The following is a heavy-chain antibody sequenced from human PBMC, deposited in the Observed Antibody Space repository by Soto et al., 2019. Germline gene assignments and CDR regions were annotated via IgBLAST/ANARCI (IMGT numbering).Heavy chain of an antibody. J-gene: IGHJ6*02. CDR2: IPQDGVDG. CDR1: GFIFSMYS. Sequence: GGSLRLSCEVSGFIFSMYSMSWVRQTPGKGLEWVAKIPQDGVDGHYADAVKGRFTISRDNGKNSLYLQINNLRAEDTAVYYCARDHLILPAHDFFYGSDVWGRGATVTVSS. CDR3: ARDHLILPAHDFFYGSDV. V-gene: IGHV3-7*03. D-gene: IGHD2-21*02.